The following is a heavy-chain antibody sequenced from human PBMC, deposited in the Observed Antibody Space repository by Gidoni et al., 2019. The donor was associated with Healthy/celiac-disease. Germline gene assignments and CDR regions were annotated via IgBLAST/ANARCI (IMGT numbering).Heavy chain of an antibody. Sequence: VQLVESGGGLVKPGGSLRLSCSASGFTFSSYSMNWVLQAPGKGLEWGSSMSSSSSYIYYADSGKGRFTISRDNAKNSLYLQMNSLRAEDTAVYYCAREADYDFWSGYYISYYYYYMDVWGKGTTVTVSS. CDR3: AREADYDFWSGYYISYYYYYMDV. D-gene: IGHD3-3*01. V-gene: IGHV3-21*01. CDR2: MSSSSSYI. J-gene: IGHJ6*03. CDR1: GFTFSSYS.